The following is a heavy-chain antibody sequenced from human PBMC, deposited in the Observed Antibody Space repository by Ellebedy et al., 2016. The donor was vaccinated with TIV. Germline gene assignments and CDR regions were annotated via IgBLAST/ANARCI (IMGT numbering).Heavy chain of an antibody. CDR2: ITNDYGNT. J-gene: IGHJ6*02. Sequence: ASVKVSCXASSYTFTTYTINWVRQAPGQGLEGMGWITNDYGNTNYAHKFQGRVTMTIDTSTSTAYMELRSLTSDDTAVYFCARGLNDMDVWGQGTTVTVSS. CDR3: ARGLNDMDV. CDR1: SYTFTTYT. V-gene: IGHV1-18*01.